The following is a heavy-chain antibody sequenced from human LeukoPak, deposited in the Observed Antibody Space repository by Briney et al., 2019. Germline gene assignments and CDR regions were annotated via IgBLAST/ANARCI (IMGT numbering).Heavy chain of an antibody. V-gene: IGHV4-38-2*01. CDR3: ARQGITMVRGVIINFDY. CDR2: IYHSGST. Sequence: PSETLSLTCAVSGCSISSGYYWGWIRQPPGKGLEWIGSIYHSGSTYYNPSLKSRVTISVDTSKNQFSLKLSSVTAADTAVYYCARQGITMVRGVIINFDYWGQGTLVTVSS. J-gene: IGHJ4*02. D-gene: IGHD3-10*01. CDR1: GCSISSGYY.